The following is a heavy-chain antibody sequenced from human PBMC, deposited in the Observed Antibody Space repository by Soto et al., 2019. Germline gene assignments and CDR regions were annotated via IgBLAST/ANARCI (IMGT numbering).Heavy chain of an antibody. CDR2: ISSSSSTI. Sequence: GESLKISCAASGFTFSSYSMNWVRQAPGKGLEWVSYISSSSSTIYYADSVKGRFTISRDNAKNSLYLQMNSLRAEDTAVYYCAREYCSSTSCLNWFDPWGQGTLVTVSS. D-gene: IGHD2-2*01. J-gene: IGHJ5*02. CDR1: GFTFSSYS. CDR3: AREYCSSTSCLNWFDP. V-gene: IGHV3-48*01.